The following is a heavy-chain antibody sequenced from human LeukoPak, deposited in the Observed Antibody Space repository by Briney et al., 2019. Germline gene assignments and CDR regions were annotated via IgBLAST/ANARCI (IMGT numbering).Heavy chain of an antibody. CDR1: GDSIRSYC. CDR3: ARDSGSRGWLIDY. CDR2: IYTSGSP. J-gene: IGHJ4*02. Sequence: PSETLSLTCTVSGDSIRSYCWNSIRQPAGNPLQWIGRIYTSGSPNYNPSLKSRVTMSVDTSKNQFSLKLTSVTAADTALYYCARDSGSRGWLIDYWGQGTLVTVSS. V-gene: IGHV4-4*07. D-gene: IGHD6-19*01.